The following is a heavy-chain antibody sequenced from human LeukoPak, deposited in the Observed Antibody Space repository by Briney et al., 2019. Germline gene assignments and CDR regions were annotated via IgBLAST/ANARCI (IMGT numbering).Heavy chain of an antibody. CDR3: AKQGATAVAAGGDFDY. CDR2: INADEDRA. J-gene: IGHJ4*02. V-gene: IGHV3-74*01. Sequence: PGGSLRLSCAASGFTFSDYWMHWVRQAPGKGLVWVSHINADEDRAAYADSVKGRFTISRDNARNTLYLQMNSLRAEDTAVYYCAKQGATAVAAGGDFDYWGQGTLVTVSS. D-gene: IGHD6-19*01. CDR1: GFTFSDYW.